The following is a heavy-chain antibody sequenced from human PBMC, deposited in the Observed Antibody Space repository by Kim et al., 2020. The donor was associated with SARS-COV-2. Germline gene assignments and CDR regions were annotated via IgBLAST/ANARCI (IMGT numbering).Heavy chain of an antibody. CDR2: ISGSGGGT. D-gene: IGHD6-6*01. CDR1: GFTFSSYA. J-gene: IGHJ4*02. Sequence: GGSLRLSCAASGFTFSSYAMSWVRQAPGKGLEWVSSISGSGGGTYYADSVKGRFTISRDNSKNTLYLQMNSLRAEDTAVYSCAKPAIATRVQLYYFNYWGQGTLVTVSS. CDR3: AKPAIATRVQLYYFNY. V-gene: IGHV3-23*01.